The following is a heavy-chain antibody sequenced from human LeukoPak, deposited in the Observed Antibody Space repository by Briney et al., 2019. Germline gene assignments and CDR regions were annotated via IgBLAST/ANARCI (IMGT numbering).Heavy chain of an antibody. CDR1: GFTVSSNY. D-gene: IGHD3-22*01. V-gene: IGHV3-66*01. Sequence: PGGSLRLSCAASGFTVSSNYMSWVRQAPGKGLEWVSVIYSGGSTYYADSVKGRFTISRDNSKNTLYLQMNSLRAEDTAVYYCASIQTYYYDTSPRVDVWGQGTTVTVSS. CDR3: ASIQTYYYDTSPRVDV. J-gene: IGHJ6*02. CDR2: IYSGGST.